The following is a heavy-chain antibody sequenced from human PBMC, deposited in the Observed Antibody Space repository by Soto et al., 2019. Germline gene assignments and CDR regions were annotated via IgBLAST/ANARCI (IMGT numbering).Heavy chain of an antibody. Sequence: TLSLTCAVYGGSFGGYYWSWIRQPPGKGLEWIGEINHSGSTNYNPSLKSRVTISVDTSKNQFSLKLSSVTAADTAVYYCARSILWFGELTYYMDVWGKGTTVTVSS. CDR2: INHSGST. CDR3: ARSILWFGELTYYMDV. J-gene: IGHJ6*03. D-gene: IGHD3-10*01. V-gene: IGHV4-34*01. CDR1: GGSFGGYY.